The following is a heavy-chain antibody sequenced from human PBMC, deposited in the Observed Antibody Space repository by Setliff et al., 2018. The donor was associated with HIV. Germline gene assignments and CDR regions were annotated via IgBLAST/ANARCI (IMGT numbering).Heavy chain of an antibody. D-gene: IGHD2-2*01. V-gene: IGHV4-4*02. CDR3: ARGHCSGTNCYGVDYYGMDV. CDR1: GFTFSTYAM. J-gene: IGHJ6*02. CDR2: IYHSEYT. Sequence: KPGGSLRLSCAASGFTFSTYAMSWVRQPPGKGLEWIGEIYHSEYTNYNASLKSRVSMSVDKSKNQFSLKLTSVTAADTAVYYCARGHCSGTNCYGVDYYGMDVWGQGTTVTVSS.